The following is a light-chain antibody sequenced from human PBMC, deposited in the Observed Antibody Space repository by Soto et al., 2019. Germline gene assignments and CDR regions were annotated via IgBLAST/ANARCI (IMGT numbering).Light chain of an antibody. J-gene: IGLJ1*01. CDR2: DVS. CDR1: SSDVGGYNY. CDR3: SPYPSSTPPLYV. V-gene: IGLV2-14*01. Sequence: QSALTQPASVSGSPGQSITISCTGTSSDVGGYNYVSWYQQHPGKAPKLMIYDVSNRPSGVSNRFSGSKSGNTASLTISGLRAGEGPDYSASPYPSSTPPLYVFGPGTK.